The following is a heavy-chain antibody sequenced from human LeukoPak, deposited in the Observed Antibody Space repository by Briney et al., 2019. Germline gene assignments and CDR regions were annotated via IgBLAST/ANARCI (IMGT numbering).Heavy chain of an antibody. CDR2: INHSGST. D-gene: IGHD3-10*01. CDR3: ARDSYYYGSGSYYLDY. V-gene: IGHV4-34*01. CDR1: GGSFSGYY. J-gene: IGHJ4*02. Sequence: SETLSLTCAVYGGSFSGYYWSWIRQPPGKGLEWIGEINHSGSTNYNPSLKSRVTISVDTSKNQFSLKLSSVTAADTAVYYCARDSYYYGSGSYYLDYWGQGTLVTVSS.